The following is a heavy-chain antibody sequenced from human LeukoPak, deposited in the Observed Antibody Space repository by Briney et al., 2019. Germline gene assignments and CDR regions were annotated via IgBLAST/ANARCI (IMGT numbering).Heavy chain of an antibody. J-gene: IGHJ4*02. CDR3: ASYDFWSGYLDY. V-gene: IGHV4-30-4*08. D-gene: IGHD3-3*01. Sequence: SQTLSLTCTVSGGSISSGDYYWSWIRQPPGKGLEWIGYIYYSGSTYYNPSLKSRVTISVDTSKNQFSLKLSSVTAADTAAYYCASYDFWSGYLDYWGQGTLATVSS. CDR2: IYYSGST. CDR1: GGSISSGDYY.